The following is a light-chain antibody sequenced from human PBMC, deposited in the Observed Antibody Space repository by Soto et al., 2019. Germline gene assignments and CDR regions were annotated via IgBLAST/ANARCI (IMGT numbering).Light chain of an antibody. CDR1: ALPKRY. J-gene: IGLJ2*01. Sequence: SYELTQPPSVSVSPGQTARITCSGDALPKRYAYWYQQKSGQAPVLVIYEDTNPPSGIPERFSGSSSGTMATLTITGAQVEDEADYYCHSTDSSGDRVLFGGGTKLTVL. V-gene: IGLV3-10*01. CDR3: HSTDSSGDRVL. CDR2: EDT.